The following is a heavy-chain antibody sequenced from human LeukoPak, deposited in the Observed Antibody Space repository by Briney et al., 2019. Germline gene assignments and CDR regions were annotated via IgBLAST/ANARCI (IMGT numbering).Heavy chain of an antibody. CDR1: GYSISTGYY. Sequence: SETLSLTCTVSGYSISTGYYWDWIRQPPGKGLEWIGTFYHGGSTYYNPSLKSRVTISVDTSKNQFSLKLSSVTAADTAVYYCAREDLTTYYDILTGSGGYFDYWGQGTLVTVSS. CDR3: AREDLTTYYDILTGSGGYFDY. D-gene: IGHD3-9*01. CDR2: FYHGGST. V-gene: IGHV4-38-2*02. J-gene: IGHJ4*02.